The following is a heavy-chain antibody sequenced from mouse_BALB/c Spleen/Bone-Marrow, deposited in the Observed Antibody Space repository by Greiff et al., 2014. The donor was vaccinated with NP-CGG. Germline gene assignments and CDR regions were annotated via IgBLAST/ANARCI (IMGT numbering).Heavy chain of an antibody. CDR2: IDPANGDT. V-gene: IGHV14-3*02. CDR1: GFNIKDTY. CDR3: TKPSFYYGSSYCYFDF. J-gene: IGHJ1*01. D-gene: IGHD1-1*01. Sequence: VQLQQSGAELAKPGASVKLSCTASGFNIKDTYMHWVKQRPEQGLEWIGRIDPANGDTKYDQKFQGKATITADTSSNTAYLQLSSLTSEDTVIYYCTKPSFYYGSSYCYFDFWGAGTTVTVSS.